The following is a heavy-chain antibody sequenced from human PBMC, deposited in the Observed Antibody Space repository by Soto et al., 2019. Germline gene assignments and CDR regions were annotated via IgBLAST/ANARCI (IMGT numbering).Heavy chain of an antibody. V-gene: IGHV4-59*13. CDR2: IYHTGNT. CDR1: TDSFNDYY. CDR3: ARDGGIHDAFDI. J-gene: IGHJ3*02. Sequence: QVRLHESGPGLVKPSETLSLTCTVSTDSFNDYYWSWIRQPPGKGLEWIGSIYHTGNTNYNPSLESRVSISVDTSKIQFSLSLSSVSAADTAVYYCARDGGIHDAFDIWGQGTLVTVSS. D-gene: IGHD5-18*01.